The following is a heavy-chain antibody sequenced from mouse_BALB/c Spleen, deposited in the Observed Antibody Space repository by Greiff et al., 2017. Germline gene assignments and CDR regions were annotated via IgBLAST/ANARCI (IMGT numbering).Heavy chain of an antibody. V-gene: IGHV1-84*02. CDR3: ARNYGSSYVPFDY. CDR2: IYPGSGNT. CDR1: GYTFTDYY. D-gene: IGHD1-1*01. Sequence: VQLKQSGPELVKPGASVKISCKASGYTFTDYYINWVKQKPGQGLEWIGWIYPGSGNTKYNEKFKGKATLTVDTSSSTAYMQLSSLTSEDTAVYFCARNYGSSYVPFDYWGQGTTLTVSS. J-gene: IGHJ2*01.